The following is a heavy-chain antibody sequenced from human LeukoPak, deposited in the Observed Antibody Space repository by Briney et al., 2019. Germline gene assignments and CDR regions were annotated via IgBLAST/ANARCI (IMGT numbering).Heavy chain of an antibody. CDR2: IKQDGSEK. CDR1: GFTFSSYW. D-gene: IGHD6-6*01. Sequence: AGGSLRLSCAASGFTFSSYWMGWVRQAPGKGLEWVANIKQDGSEKYYVGSVKGRFTISRDNAKNSLYLQMNSLRAEDTAVYYCARENSSSPTGLYYYYYMDVWGKGTTVTVSS. CDR3: ARENSSSPTGLYYYYYMDV. V-gene: IGHV3-7*01. J-gene: IGHJ6*03.